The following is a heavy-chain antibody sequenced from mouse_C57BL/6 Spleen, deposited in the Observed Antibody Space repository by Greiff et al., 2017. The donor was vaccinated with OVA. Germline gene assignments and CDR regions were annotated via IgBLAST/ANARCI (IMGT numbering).Heavy chain of an antibody. CDR3: ACYGGAWFAY. Sequence: QVQLQQPGAELVRPGSSVKLSCKASGYTFTSYWMDWVKQRPGQGLEWIGNIYPSDSETHYNQQFKDKATLTVDKSSSTAYMQLSSLTSEDSAVYYCACYGGAWFAYWGQGTLVTVSA. V-gene: IGHV1-61*01. J-gene: IGHJ3*01. CDR1: GYTFTSYW. CDR2: IYPSDSET. D-gene: IGHD2-12*01.